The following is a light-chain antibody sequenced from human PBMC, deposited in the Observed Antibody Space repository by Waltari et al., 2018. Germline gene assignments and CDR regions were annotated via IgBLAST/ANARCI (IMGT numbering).Light chain of an antibody. CDR3: QVWDGNNDVGV. Sequence: SYVLTQPPSVSVAPGETASVTCGGDSIGSKSVDWYHQKPGQAPVLVIYYDSDRPSGIPERFSGSNSGDTATLTLSRVEVGDEADYYCQVWDGNNDVGVFGGGTKLTVL. CDR2: YDS. V-gene: IGLV3-21*04. J-gene: IGLJ3*02. CDR1: SIGSKS.